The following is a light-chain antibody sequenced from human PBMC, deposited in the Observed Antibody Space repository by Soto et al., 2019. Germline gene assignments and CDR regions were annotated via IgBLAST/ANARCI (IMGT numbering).Light chain of an antibody. CDR1: QRIAPY. CDR2: ATS. V-gene: IGKV1-27*01. CDR3: QKYSSAPLI. J-gene: IGKJ4*01. Sequence: DVQMTQSASSLSAFVGDRVTITCRASQRIAPYLACFQQKPGKVPKLLISATSTLQSGVPSRFSGSGSGTDFTLTINSLQPEDVANYYCQKYSSAPLIFGGGTQVEIK.